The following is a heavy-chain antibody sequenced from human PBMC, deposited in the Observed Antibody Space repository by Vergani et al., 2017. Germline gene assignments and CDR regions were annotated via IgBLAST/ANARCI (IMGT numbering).Heavy chain of an antibody. J-gene: IGHJ4*02. Sequence: VQLVESGGGVVQPGRSLRLSCAASGFTFSSYAMHWVRQAPGKGLEWVSGISWNSGSIGYADSVKGRFTISRDNAKNSLYLQMNSLRAEDTALYYCAKDIQLWSHTFDYWGQGTLVTVSS. CDR3: AKDIQLWSHTFDY. CDR2: ISWNSGSI. CDR1: GFTFSSYA. D-gene: IGHD5-18*01. V-gene: IGHV3-9*01.